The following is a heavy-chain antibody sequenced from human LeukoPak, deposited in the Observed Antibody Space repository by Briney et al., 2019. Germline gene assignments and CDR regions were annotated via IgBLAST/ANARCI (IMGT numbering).Heavy chain of an antibody. D-gene: IGHD3-10*02. V-gene: IGHV3-48*03. J-gene: IGHJ6*04. CDR2: ISSSGSTI. Sequence: GGSLRPSCAASGFIFSSYEMNWVRQAPGKGLEWVSYISSSGSTIYYADSVKGRFTISRDNAKNSLYLQMNSLRAEDTAVCYCAELGITMIGGVWGKGTTVTVSS. CDR1: GFIFSSYE. CDR3: AELGITMIGGV.